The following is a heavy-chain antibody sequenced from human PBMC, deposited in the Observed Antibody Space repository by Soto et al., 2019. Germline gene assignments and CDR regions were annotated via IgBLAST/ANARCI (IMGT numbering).Heavy chain of an antibody. Sequence: SQTLSLTCVISGDSVSSNLASWSWIRQSPSRGLEWLGRTYYRSKWYSYYALSVKSRITINPDTSKNQFSLHLSSVTAADTAVYYCASMRLSIAVAAPGNWFDPWGQGTLVTVSS. CDR2: TYYRSKWYS. J-gene: IGHJ5*02. CDR1: GDSVSSNLAS. V-gene: IGHV6-1*01. D-gene: IGHD6-19*01. CDR3: ASMRLSIAVAAPGNWFDP.